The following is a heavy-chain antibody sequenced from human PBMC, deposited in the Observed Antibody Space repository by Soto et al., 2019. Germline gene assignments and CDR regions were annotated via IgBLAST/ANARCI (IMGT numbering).Heavy chain of an antibody. J-gene: IGHJ6*02. CDR3: AISTITTRGYYFYYGMDV. V-gene: IGHV5-51*01. CDR2: IYPGDSDT. Sequence: PGESPKISCKGSGYSFTNYWIGWVRQMPGKGLEWVGIIYPGDSDTRYSPSFQGQVTISADKSITTAHLQWSSLKASDTAIYYCAISTITTRGYYFYYGMDVWGQGTTVTVS. CDR1: GYSFTNYW. D-gene: IGHD1-1*01.